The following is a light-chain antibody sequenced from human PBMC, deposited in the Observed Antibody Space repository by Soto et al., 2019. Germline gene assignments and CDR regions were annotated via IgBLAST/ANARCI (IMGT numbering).Light chain of an antibody. CDR3: AARDDSLSGHWV. J-gene: IGLJ3*02. Sequence: QSVLTQPPSASGTPGQRVTISCSGSSSNIGSEYVVWYQHLPGTAPKLLIYRNNQRPSGVTDRFAGSKSGTSASLAISGLRSEDEADYYCAARDDSLSGHWVFGGVTKLTVL. CDR1: SSNIGSEY. CDR2: RNN. V-gene: IGLV1-47*01.